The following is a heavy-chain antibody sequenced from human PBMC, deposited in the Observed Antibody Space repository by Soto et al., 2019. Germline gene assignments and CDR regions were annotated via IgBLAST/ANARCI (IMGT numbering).Heavy chain of an antibody. CDR3: AKDISLDYYYGMDV. CDR2: ISWNSGSI. CDR1: GFTFDDYA. J-gene: IGHJ6*02. V-gene: IGHV3-9*01. Sequence: GGSLRLSCAASGFTFDDYAMHWVRQAPGKGLEWVSGISWNSGSIGYADSVKGRFTISRDNAKNSLYLQMNSLRAEDTALYYSAKDISLDYYYGMDVWGQGTTVTVSS.